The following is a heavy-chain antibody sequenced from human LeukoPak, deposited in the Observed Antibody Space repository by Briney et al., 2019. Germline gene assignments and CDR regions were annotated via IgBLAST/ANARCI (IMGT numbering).Heavy chain of an antibody. CDR2: ITSDGSRT. J-gene: IGHJ4*02. CDR1: GFTFSNYP. CDR3: AKGNTITPDY. Sequence: PGGSLRLSCAASGFTFSNYPMNWVRQAPGKGLEWVSAITSDGSRTYNADSVKGRFTISRDNSKNTLYLQMNGLRADDTAVYYCAKGNTITPDYWSQGTLVTVSS. V-gene: IGHV3-23*01. D-gene: IGHD1-14*01.